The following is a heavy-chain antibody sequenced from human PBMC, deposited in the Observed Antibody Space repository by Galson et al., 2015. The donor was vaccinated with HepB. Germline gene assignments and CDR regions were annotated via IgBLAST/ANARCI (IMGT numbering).Heavy chain of an antibody. CDR1: GYTFTSYG. D-gene: IGHD2-15*01. CDR3: ARDEMGGSLGAGNCSGGSCSFGMDV. V-gene: IGHV1-18*01. Sequence: SVKVSCKASGYTFTSYGISWVRQAPGQGLEWMGWISAYNGNTNYAQKLQGRVTMTTDTSTSTAYMELRSLRSDDTAVYYCARDEMGGSLGAGNCSGGSCSFGMDVWGQGTTVTVSS. CDR2: ISAYNGNT. J-gene: IGHJ6*02.